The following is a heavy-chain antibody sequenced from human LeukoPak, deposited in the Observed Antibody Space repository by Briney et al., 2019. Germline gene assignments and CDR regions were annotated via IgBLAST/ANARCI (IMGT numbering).Heavy chain of an antibody. CDR1: GGSISSSSYY. Sequence: PSETLSLTCTVSGGSISSSSYYWGWIRQPPGKGLEWIGSIYYSGSTYYNPSLKSRVTISVDTSKNQFSLKLSSVTAADRAVYYCATPDYAEAFDIWGQGTMVTVSS. D-gene: IGHD4-17*01. J-gene: IGHJ3*02. CDR3: ATPDYAEAFDI. CDR2: IYYSGST. V-gene: IGHV4-39*01.